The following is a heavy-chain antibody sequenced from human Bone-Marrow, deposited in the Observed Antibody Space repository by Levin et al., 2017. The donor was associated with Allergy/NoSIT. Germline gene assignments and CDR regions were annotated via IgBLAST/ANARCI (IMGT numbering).Heavy chain of an antibody. V-gene: IGHV3-23*01. Sequence: ETLSLTCAASGFTFGSYAMRWVRQAPGKGLEWVSSITVGGGTTYYADSVKGRFTMSRDNSKNTLFLQMNSLRVEDTAVYYCATDPDMTTVTNDWFDPWGQGTLVTVSS. J-gene: IGHJ5*02. D-gene: IGHD4-17*01. CDR3: ATDPDMTTVTNDWFDP. CDR1: GFTFGSYA. CDR2: ITVGGGTT.